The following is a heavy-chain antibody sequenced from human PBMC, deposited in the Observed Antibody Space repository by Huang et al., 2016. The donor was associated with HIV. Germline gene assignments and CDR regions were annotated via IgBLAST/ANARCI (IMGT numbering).Heavy chain of an antibody. CDR2: IYNSWTT. Sequence: QVQLQESGPGLVKPSETLSLTCTVSGGSIRSYYWSWIRQPAGKGLEWIWRIYNSWTTNYNPSLKSRVTMSVDMSKNQFSLKLTSVTAGDTAVYYCARALGGIRFDSWGQGILVTVSS. CDR1: GGSIRSYY. D-gene: IGHD2-15*01. CDR3: ARALGGIRFDS. J-gene: IGHJ4*02. V-gene: IGHV4-4*07.